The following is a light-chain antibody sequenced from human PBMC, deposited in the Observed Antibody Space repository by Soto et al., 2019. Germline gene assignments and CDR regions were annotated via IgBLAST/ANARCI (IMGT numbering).Light chain of an antibody. CDR3: SSYTSSSTYV. CDR2: DVS. Sequence: QSALTQPASVSGSPGQSITISCTGTISDVGGYNYVSWYQQHPGKAPKLMIFDVSNRPSGVSNRFSVSKSGYTASLTISGLQAEDEADYYCSSYTSSSTYVFGTGTKLTVL. V-gene: IGLV2-14*03. J-gene: IGLJ1*01. CDR1: ISDVGGYNY.